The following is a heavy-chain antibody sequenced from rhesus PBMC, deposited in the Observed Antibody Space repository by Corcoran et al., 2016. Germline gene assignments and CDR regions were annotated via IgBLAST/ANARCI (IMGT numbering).Heavy chain of an antibody. CDR1: GGSISSSY. V-gene: IGHV4-169*02. Sequence: QLQLQESGPGLVKPSETLSVTCAVSGGSISSSYWSWIRQAPGKGLEWIGYIYGCGSSTNYNPSLKSRVTLTVDTSKNQVSLKLSSVTAADTAVYYCASGSWEYCTGSGCYVPYYFDYWGQGVLVTVSS. J-gene: IGHJ4*01. CDR2: IYGCGSST. D-gene: IGHD2-21*01. CDR3: ASGSWEYCTGSGCYVPYYFDY.